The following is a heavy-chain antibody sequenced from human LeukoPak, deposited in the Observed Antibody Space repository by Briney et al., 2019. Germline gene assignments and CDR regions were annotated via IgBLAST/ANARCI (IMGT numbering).Heavy chain of an antibody. V-gene: IGHV3-30*02. D-gene: IGHD6-13*01. CDR1: GFTFSNYG. CDR2: IRYDGSNK. Sequence: GALRLSCAASGFTFSNYGMHWVRQAPGKGLEWVAFIRYDGSNKYYADSVKGRFTISRDNSKNTLYLQMNSLRAEDTAVYYCAKVNRAAAGGHDYWGQGTLVTVSS. J-gene: IGHJ4*02. CDR3: AKVNRAAAGGHDY.